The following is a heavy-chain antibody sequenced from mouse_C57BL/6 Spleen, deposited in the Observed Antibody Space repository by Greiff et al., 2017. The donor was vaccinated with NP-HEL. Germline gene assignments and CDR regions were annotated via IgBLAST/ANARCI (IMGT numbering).Heavy chain of an antibody. CDR1: GYTFTDYY. J-gene: IGHJ1*03. D-gene: IGHD1-1*02. CDR2: INPNNGGT. V-gene: IGHV1-26*01. CDR3: ARSGGGYFDV. Sequence: VQLKQSGPELVKPGASVKISCKASGYTFTDYYMNWVKQSHGKSLEWIGDINPNNGGTSYNQKFKGKATLTVDKSSSTAYMELRSLTSEDSAVYYCARSGGGYFDVWGTGTTVTVSS.